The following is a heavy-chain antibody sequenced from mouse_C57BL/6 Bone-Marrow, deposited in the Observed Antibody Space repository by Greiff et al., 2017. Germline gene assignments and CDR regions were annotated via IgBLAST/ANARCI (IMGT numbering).Heavy chain of an antibody. V-gene: IGHV14-4*01. CDR3: TRGYYGSSP. J-gene: IGHJ1*03. D-gene: IGHD1-1*01. Sequence: EVQLVESGAELVRPGASVKLSCTASGFNIKDDYMHWVKQRPEQGLEWIGWIDPENGDTEYASKFQGKATITADTSSNTAYLQLSSLTSEDTAVYYCTRGYYGSSPRGTGTTVTVSS. CDR2: IDPENGDT. CDR1: GFNIKDDY.